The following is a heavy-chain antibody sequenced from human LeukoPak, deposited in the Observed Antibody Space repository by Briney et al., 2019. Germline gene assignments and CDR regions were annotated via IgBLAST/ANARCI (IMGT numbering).Heavy chain of an antibody. CDR3: ARDLMGGYYYDSSGTHFDY. Sequence: APVKVSCKASGYTFTGYYMHWVRQAPGQGLEWMGWINPNSGGTNYAQKFQGRVTMTRDTSISTAYMELSRLRSDDTAVYYCARDLMGGYYYDSSGTHFDYWGQGTLVTVSS. D-gene: IGHD3-22*01. CDR2: INPNSGGT. J-gene: IGHJ4*02. V-gene: IGHV1-2*02. CDR1: GYTFTGYY.